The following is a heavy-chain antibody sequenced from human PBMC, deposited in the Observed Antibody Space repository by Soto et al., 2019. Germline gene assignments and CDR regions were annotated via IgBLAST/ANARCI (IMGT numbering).Heavy chain of an antibody. V-gene: IGHV4-59*04. CDR1: GGSISSYY. J-gene: IGHJ4*02. CDR3: ARLYGSSLFDY. Sequence: PSETLSLTCTVSGGSISSYYWSWIRQPPGKGLEWIGYIYYSGTTYYNPSLQSRVTISVDTSKNQFSLKLSSVTAADTAVYYCARLYGSSLFDYWGQGTLDTVSS. D-gene: IGHD6-6*01. CDR2: IYYSGTT.